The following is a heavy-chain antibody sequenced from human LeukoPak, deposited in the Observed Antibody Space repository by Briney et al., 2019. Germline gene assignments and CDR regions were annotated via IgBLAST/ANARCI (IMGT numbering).Heavy chain of an antibody. CDR3: ARGEDSSGYPYFDY. J-gene: IGHJ4*02. Sequence: SETLSLTCTVSGGSISSYYWSRIRQPPGKGLEWIGYIYYSGSTNYNPSLKSRVTISVDTSKNQFSLKLSSVTAADTAVYYCARGEDSSGYPYFDYWGQGALVTVSS. V-gene: IGHV4-59*01. CDR2: IYYSGST. D-gene: IGHD3-22*01. CDR1: GGSISSYY.